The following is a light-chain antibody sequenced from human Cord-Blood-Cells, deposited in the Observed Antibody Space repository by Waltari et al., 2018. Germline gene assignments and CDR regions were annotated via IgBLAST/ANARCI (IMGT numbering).Light chain of an antibody. J-gene: IGKJ1*01. CDR1: QSVSSY. V-gene: IGKV3-11*01. CDR2: DAS. CDR3: QQRSNWPPKWT. Sequence: EIGLTQSPATLSLSPGERATLSCRASQSVSSYLDWYQQKPGQAPRLLIYDASNRATGIPARFSGSGSGTDFTLTISSLEPEDFAVYYCQQRSNWPPKWTFGQGTKVEIK.